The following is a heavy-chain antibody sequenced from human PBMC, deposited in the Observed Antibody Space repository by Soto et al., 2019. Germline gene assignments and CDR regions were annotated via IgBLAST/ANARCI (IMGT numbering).Heavy chain of an antibody. D-gene: IGHD1-26*01. Sequence: EVQLVESGGGLVQPGRSLRLSCAASGFTFNEYVMHWVRQVPGKGLEWVSGISWKSGSILYADSVKGRFTISRDNAKNSLYLQLNSLRPEDTAVYYCVKDIESLIMGEAFDIWGQGTMVTVSS. CDR3: VKDIESLIMGEAFDI. J-gene: IGHJ3*02. V-gene: IGHV3-9*01. CDR1: GFTFNEYV. CDR2: ISWKSGSI.